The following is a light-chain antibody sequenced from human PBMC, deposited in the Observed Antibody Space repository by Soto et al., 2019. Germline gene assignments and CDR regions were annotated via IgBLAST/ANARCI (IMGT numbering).Light chain of an antibody. CDR3: QQYNTYLT. CDR1: QTINNW. CDR2: DVS. J-gene: IGKJ1*01. Sequence: DIQMTQSPSTLSASIGDTVTITCRASQTINNWLAWYQQKPGKSPKLLIYDVSSLESGVPSRFSGSGSGTQFPLTITSLQPDDSATYYCQQYNTYLTFGQGTKVEIK. V-gene: IGKV1-5*01.